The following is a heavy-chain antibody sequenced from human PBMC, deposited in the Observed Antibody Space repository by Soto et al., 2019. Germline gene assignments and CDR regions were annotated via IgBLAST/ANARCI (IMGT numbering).Heavy chain of an antibody. V-gene: IGHV4-31*03. J-gene: IGHJ5*02. CDR2: IYHSGST. CDR1: GGSISSGNYY. CDR3: AREYGDPFPSDWFDR. D-gene: IGHD4-17*01. Sequence: QVQLQESGPGLVKPSQTLSLTCTVSGGSISSGNYYWSWLRQHPGKGLEWIGYIYHSGSTYYNPSLKSRVTISVDTSKNQFSLKLSSVTAADTAIYYCAREYGDPFPSDWFDRWGQGTLVPVS.